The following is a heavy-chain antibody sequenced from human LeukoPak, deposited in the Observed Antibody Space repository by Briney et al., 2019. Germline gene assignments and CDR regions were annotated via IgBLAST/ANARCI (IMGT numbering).Heavy chain of an antibody. V-gene: IGHV3-74*01. Sequence: GGTLRLSCAASGFTFSNYWMHWVRLAPGKGLMWVSRIDTESTTTYADSVKGRFTISRDNAKNTLYLQMNSLRVGDTAVYYCARITSYAYFDYWGQGTLVTVSS. CDR2: IDTESTT. J-gene: IGHJ4*02. CDR3: ARITSYAYFDY. D-gene: IGHD5-18*01. CDR1: GFTFSNYW.